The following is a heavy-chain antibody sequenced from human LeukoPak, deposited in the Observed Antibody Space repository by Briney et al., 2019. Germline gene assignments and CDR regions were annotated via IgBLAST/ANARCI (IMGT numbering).Heavy chain of an antibody. V-gene: IGHV4-39*07. CDR1: GGSISSSSYY. J-gene: IGHJ4*02. CDR3: ARVVGAHVDY. D-gene: IGHD1-26*01. Sequence: SETLSLTCTVSGGSISSSSYYWGWIRQPPGKGLEWIGSIYYSGSTYYNPSLKSRVTISVDTSKNQFSLKLSSVTAADTAVYYCARVVGAHVDYWGQGTLVTVSS. CDR2: IYYSGST.